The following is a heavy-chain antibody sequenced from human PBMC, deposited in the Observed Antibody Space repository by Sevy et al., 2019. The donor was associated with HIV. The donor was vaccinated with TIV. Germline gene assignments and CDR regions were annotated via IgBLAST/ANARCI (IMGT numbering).Heavy chain of an antibody. CDR2: ISYDGNNK. Sequence: GGSLRLSCAASGFTFSSYAIHWVRQAPGKGLEWVAVISYDGNNKYYADSVKGRFTVSRDNSKNTLYVQMNSLRAEDTVVYYCAKDHNLWSEGGFLHHWGQGTLVTVSS. CDR1: GFTFSSYA. D-gene: IGHD3-10*01. V-gene: IGHV3-30*18. J-gene: IGHJ1*01. CDR3: AKDHNLWSEGGFLHH.